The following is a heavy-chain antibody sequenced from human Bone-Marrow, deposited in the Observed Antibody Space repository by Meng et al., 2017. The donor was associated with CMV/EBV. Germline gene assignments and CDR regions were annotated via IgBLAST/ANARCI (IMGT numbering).Heavy chain of an antibody. Sequence: GSLRLSCSVSGGAISNYYWSWIRQPPGKGLEWIGYVYYSGTTNYNPSLKSRVSISVDTSKNQFSLKLSSVTAADTAVYYCARARGSHYFDYWGQGTRVTVSS. D-gene: IGHD3-10*01. CDR1: GGAISNYY. CDR3: ARARGSHYFDY. V-gene: IGHV4-59*01. J-gene: IGHJ4*02. CDR2: VYYSGTT.